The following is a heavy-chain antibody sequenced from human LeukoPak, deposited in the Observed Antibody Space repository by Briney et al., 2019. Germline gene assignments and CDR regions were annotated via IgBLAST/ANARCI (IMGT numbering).Heavy chain of an antibody. Sequence: PGRSLRLSCAASGFTFSSHGMHWVRQAPGSGLVWVSRINTDGSDTTYADSVKGRFTISRDNAKNTLYLQMNSLRAEDTAVYYCERVEISSSWFSDYWGQGTLVTVSS. CDR3: ERVEISSSWFSDY. J-gene: IGHJ4*02. V-gene: IGHV3-74*03. D-gene: IGHD6-13*01. CDR1: GFTFSSHG. CDR2: INTDGSDT.